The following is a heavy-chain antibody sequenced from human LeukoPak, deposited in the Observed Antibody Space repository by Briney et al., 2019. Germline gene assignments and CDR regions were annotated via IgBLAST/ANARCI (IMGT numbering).Heavy chain of an antibody. Sequence: HPGGSLRLSCAASGFTFGAYRMTWVRQAPGKGLEWVANLNQDGSERYYVDSVKGRFTISRDNSKNTLYLQMNSLRAEDTAVYYCAKAFTVTTLLRGNYYYGMDVWGQGTTVTVSS. CDR1: GFTFGAYR. CDR2: LNQDGSER. J-gene: IGHJ6*02. V-gene: IGHV3-7*02. D-gene: IGHD4-17*01. CDR3: AKAFTVTTLLRGNYYYGMDV.